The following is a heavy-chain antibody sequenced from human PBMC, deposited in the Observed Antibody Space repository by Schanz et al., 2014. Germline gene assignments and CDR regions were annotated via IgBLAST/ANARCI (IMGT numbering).Heavy chain of an antibody. CDR2: FNDGGVNK. D-gene: IGHD6-13*01. CDR3: AKSQGSSFDS. CDR1: GFTFSSYA. V-gene: IGHV3-23*04. J-gene: IGHJ4*02. Sequence: VQLVESGGGVVQPGGSLRLSCAASGFTFSSYAMSWVRQAPGKGLEWVSSFNDGGVNKYYADSVKGRFTISSDNSKSTLYLQMSSLRAEDTAVYYCAKSQGSSFDSWGQGTLVTVSS.